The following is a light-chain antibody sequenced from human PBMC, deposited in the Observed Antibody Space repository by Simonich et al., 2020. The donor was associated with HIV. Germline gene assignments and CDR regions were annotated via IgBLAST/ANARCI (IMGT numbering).Light chain of an antibody. CDR2: EAN. J-gene: IGLJ3*02. CDR3: CSYAGSSTWV. CDR1: SSDVGGYNL. Sequence: QSALTQPASVSGSPGQSITISCTGTSSDVGGYNLVSWYQQHPGKAPKLMIYEANKRPSGVSNRFSGSKSGNTASLTISGLQAEDEADYYCCSYAGSSTWVFGGGTKLTVL. V-gene: IGLV2-23*01.